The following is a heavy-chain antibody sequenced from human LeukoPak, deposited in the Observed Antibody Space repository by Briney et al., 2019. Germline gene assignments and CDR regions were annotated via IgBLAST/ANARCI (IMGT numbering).Heavy chain of an antibody. CDR1: GGSISSGGYY. CDR3: ASATATVTPYFDY. Sequence: SETLSLTCTVPGGSISSGGYYWSWIRQHPGKGLEWIGYIYYSGSTYYNPSLKRRVTISVDTSKNQFSLKLSSVTAADTAVYYCASATATVTPYFDYWGQGTLVTVSS. D-gene: IGHD4-17*01. V-gene: IGHV4-31*03. J-gene: IGHJ4*02. CDR2: IYYSGST.